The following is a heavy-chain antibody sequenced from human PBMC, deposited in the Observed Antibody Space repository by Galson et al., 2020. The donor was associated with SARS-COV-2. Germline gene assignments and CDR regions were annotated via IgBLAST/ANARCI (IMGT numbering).Heavy chain of an antibody. CDR1: GFTFSSYA. J-gene: IGHJ5*02. Sequence: LSLTCAASGFTFSSYAMSWVRQAPGRGLEWVSTITTSGTSTYYADSVKGRFTISRDNSKNTLYLQMNSLRAEDTAVYYCAKARVPAAFKWFAPGGQGTLVTFSS. V-gene: IGHV3-23*01. CDR3: AKARVPAAFKWFAP. CDR2: ITTSGTST. D-gene: IGHD2-2*01.